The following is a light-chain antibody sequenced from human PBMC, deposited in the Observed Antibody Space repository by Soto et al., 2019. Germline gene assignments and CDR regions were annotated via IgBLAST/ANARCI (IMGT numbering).Light chain of an antibody. J-gene: IGLJ2*01. Sequence: QSVLTQPPSASGTPGQRVTIYCSGSSSNVGSHTVNWYQQVPGTAPKLLIYDNNRRPSGVPDRFSGSKSATSASLAISGLQSDDEADYYCAAWDDSLNGVFGGGTKVTVL. CDR2: DNN. CDR3: AAWDDSLNGV. V-gene: IGLV1-44*01. CDR1: SSNVGSHT.